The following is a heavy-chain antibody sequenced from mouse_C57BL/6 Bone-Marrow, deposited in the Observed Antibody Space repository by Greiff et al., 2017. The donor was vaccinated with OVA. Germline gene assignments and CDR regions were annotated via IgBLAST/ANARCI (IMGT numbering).Heavy chain of an antibody. Sequence: VKLQESGAELARPGASVKLSCKASGYTFTSYGISWVKQRTGQGLEWIGEIYPRSGNTYYNEKFKGKATLTADKSSSTAYMELRSLTSEDSAVYFWARSYSNYDDWGQGTTLTVSS. CDR3: ARSYSNYDD. CDR2: IYPRSGNT. J-gene: IGHJ2*01. CDR1: GYTFTSYG. D-gene: IGHD2-5*01. V-gene: IGHV1-81*01.